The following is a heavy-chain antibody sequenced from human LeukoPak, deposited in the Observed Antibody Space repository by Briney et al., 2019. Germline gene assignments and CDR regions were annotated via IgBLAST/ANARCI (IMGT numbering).Heavy chain of an antibody. Sequence: EGSLRLSCAASGFTFDDYGMSWVRQAPGKGLEWVSGINWNGGSTGYADSVKGRFTISRDNAKNSLYLQMNSLRAEDTALYHCARGTGYSSSFPFDYWGQGTLVTVSS. CDR1: GFTFDDYG. D-gene: IGHD6-13*01. V-gene: IGHV3-20*01. J-gene: IGHJ4*02. CDR2: INWNGGST. CDR3: ARGTGYSSSFPFDY.